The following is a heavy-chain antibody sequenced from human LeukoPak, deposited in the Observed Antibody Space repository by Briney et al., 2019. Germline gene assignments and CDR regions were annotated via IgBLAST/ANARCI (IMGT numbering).Heavy chain of an antibody. CDR1: GFAFSSFA. CDR3: ANGDKKRITMVRGVMQPFDY. CDR2: VSGRGGST. J-gene: IGHJ4*02. D-gene: IGHD3-10*01. V-gene: IGHV3-23*01. Sequence: RGSLRLSCAASGFAFSSFAMGWVRRAPGKGLEWVSAVSGRGGSTYYADSVKGRFTISRDNSKNTLHLQMNSLRAEDTAVYYCANGDKKRITMVRGVMQPFDYWGQGTLVTVSS.